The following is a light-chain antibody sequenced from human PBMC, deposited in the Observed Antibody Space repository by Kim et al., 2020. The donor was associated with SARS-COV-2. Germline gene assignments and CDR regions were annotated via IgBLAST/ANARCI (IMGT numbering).Light chain of an antibody. CDR1: KLGDKY. V-gene: IGLV3-1*01. CDR3: QAWDSSIVV. Sequence: SASPEQTANITCAGDKLGDKYACWYQQRPGQSPVLVIYQDSKRPSGIPERFSGSNSGNTATLTISGTQAMDEADYYCQAWDSSIVVFGGGTQLTVL. J-gene: IGLJ2*01. CDR2: QDS.